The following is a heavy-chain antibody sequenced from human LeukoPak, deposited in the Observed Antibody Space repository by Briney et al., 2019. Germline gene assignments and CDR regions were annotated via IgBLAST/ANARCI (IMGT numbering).Heavy chain of an antibody. V-gene: IGHV4-59*01. D-gene: IGHD2-15*01. CDR3: ARDRRDCSGGSCYNWFDP. CDR1: RGSTRSYD. CDR2: IYYSGIT. Sequence: SQTLSLTRTVSRGSTRSYDWSSIGQPPGPGLRWFGCIYYSGITNYNPSIKTPTTISVDSSKNQFSLKLSSVSAADTAVYYCARDRRDCSGGSCYNWFDPWGQGNLVTVSS. J-gene: IGHJ5*02.